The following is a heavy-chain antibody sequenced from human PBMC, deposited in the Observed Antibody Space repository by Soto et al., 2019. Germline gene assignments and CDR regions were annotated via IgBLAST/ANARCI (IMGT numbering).Heavy chain of an antibody. CDR3: ARVSSSSVGIDP. V-gene: IGHV3-11*01. CDR1: GFTFSDYY. Sequence: QVQLVESGGGVVKPGGSLRLSCAASGFTFSDYYMSWIRQAPGKGLEWVSDISHGHSTIYYADSVKGRFTISRDKAKNSLNRQMTRLTAEYTAVNYRARVSSSSVGIDPWGQGTPVTVSS. D-gene: IGHD6-6*01. J-gene: IGHJ5*02. CDR2: ISHGHSTI.